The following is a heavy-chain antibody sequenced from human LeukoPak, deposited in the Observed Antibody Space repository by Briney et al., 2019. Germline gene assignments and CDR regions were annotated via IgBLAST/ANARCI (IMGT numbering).Heavy chain of an antibody. J-gene: IGHJ3*02. V-gene: IGHV3-23*01. D-gene: IGHD3-16*01. CDR1: GITFSSYT. Sequence: GGSLRLSCAVSGITFSSYTMSWVRQAPGKGLEWVSAISGSGDSTYYAGSVKGRFTISRDNSKNTLYLQMNSLRAEDTAVYYCAFSQRSVTSPDAFDIWGQGTMVTVSS. CDR3: AFSQRSVTSPDAFDI. CDR2: ISGSGDST.